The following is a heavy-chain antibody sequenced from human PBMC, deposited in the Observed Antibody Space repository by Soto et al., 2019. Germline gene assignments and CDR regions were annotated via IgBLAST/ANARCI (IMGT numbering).Heavy chain of an antibody. CDR1: GFTFTSSA. CDR2: IVVGSGNT. CDR3: AAVQAGYDFWSGYYRDYYYGMDV. D-gene: IGHD3-3*01. Sequence: SVKVSCKASGFTFTSSAVQWVRQARGQRLEWIGWIVVGSGNTNYAQKFQERVTITRDMSTSAAYMELSSLRSEDTAVYYCAAVQAGYDFWSGYYRDYYYGMDVWGQGTTVTVSS. J-gene: IGHJ6*02. V-gene: IGHV1-58*01.